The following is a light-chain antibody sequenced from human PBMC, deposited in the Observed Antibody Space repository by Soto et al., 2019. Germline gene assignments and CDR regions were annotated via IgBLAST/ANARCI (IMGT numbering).Light chain of an antibody. Sequence: IAWSQSPATLSLSPGERATVACRASQSVSSYLAWYQQKPGQAPRLLIYDASNRATGIPARFSGSGSGTDFTLTISSLEPEDFAVYYCQQRSNWPGTFGQGTKVDIK. CDR1: QSVSSY. V-gene: IGKV3-11*01. CDR3: QQRSNWPGT. J-gene: IGKJ1*01. CDR2: DAS.